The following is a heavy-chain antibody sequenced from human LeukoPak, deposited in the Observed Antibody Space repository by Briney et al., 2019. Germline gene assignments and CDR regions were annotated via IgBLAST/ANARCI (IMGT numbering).Heavy chain of an antibody. Sequence: AGGCLSLSCAVSGFTFSVSFMSWVSQAPGRGRQWLAYINGSGNNIYSADAVRGRFTISRDNAKNSLYLQMNSLRADDTAIYYCTRRDYDSYFDYWGQGTLVTVSS. CDR2: INGSGNNI. J-gene: IGHJ4*02. CDR1: GFTFSVSF. V-gene: IGHV3-11*04. D-gene: IGHD4-17*01. CDR3: TRRDYDSYFDY.